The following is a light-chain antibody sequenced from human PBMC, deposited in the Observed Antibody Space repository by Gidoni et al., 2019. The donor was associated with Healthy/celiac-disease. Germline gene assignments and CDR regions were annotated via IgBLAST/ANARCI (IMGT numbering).Light chain of an antibody. J-gene: IGKJ5*01. CDR3: QQSYSTPKT. Sequence: DIQLTPSPASLSASVGDRVTITFRASQSISSYLNWYQQKPGKAPKLLIYAASRLQSGVPSRCIGSGSGTDVTLTISSLQPEDFANDYCQQSYSTPKTFGQGTRLEIK. V-gene: IGKV1-39*01. CDR1: QSISSY. CDR2: AAS.